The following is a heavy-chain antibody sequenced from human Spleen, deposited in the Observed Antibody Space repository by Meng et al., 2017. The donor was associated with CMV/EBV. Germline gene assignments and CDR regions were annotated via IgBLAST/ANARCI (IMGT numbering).Heavy chain of an antibody. CDR2: IYWNDDK. CDR1: GFSLSTSGVG. CDR3: AHQTESYYGY. D-gene: IGHD1-26*01. V-gene: IGHV2-5*01. Sequence: LPCTFSGFSLSTSGVGVGWIRQPPGKALEWLALIYWNDDKGCSPSLKSRLTITKDTSKNQVVLTMTNMDPVDTATYYCAHQTESYYGYWGQGTLVTVSS. J-gene: IGHJ4*02.